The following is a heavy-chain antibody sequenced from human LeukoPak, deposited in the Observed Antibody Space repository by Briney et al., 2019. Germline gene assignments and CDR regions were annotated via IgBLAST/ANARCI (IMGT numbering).Heavy chain of an antibody. D-gene: IGHD2-2*02. J-gene: IGHJ5*02. CDR1: GYTFTGYY. CDR2: INPNSGGT. V-gene: IGHV1-2*02. Sequence: GASVKVSCKASGYTFTGYYMHWVRQAPGQGLEWMGWINPNSGGTNYAQKLQGRVTMTTDTSTNTAYMELRSLRSDDTAVYYCARGSPISDWFDPWGQGTLVTVSS. CDR3: ARGSPISDWFDP.